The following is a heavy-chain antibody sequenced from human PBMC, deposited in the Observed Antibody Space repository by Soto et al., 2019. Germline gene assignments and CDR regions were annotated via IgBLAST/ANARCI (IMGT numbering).Heavy chain of an antibody. CDR1: GYTFTSYA. CDR3: AREGSWYGLNWFDP. CDR2: INAGNGNT. Sequence: QVQLVQSGAEVKKPGASVKVSCKASGYTFTSYAMHWVRQAPGQRLEWMGWINAGNGNTKYSQKFQGRVTITRDTSASTPYIEQSSLRSEDTAVYYCAREGSWYGLNWFDPWGQGTLVTVSS. D-gene: IGHD2-15*01. V-gene: IGHV1-3*01. J-gene: IGHJ5*02.